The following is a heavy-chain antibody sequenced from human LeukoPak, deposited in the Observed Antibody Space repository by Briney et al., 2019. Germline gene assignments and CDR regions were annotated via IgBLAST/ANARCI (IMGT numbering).Heavy chain of an antibody. J-gene: IGHJ3*02. CDR1: GGTFSSYA. Sequence: ASVKVSCKASGGTFSSYAISWVRQAPGQGLEWMGRIIPILGIANYAQKFQGRVTITADESTSTAYMELSSLRSEDTAVYYCARDRRHDFWSGHDAFDIWGQGTMVTVSS. V-gene: IGHV1-69*04. D-gene: IGHD3-3*01. CDR2: IIPILGIA. CDR3: ARDRRHDFWSGHDAFDI.